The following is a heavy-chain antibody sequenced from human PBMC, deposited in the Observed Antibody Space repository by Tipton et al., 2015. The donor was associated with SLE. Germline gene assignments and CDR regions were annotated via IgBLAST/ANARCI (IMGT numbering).Heavy chain of an antibody. CDR2: INHSGST. D-gene: IGHD3-3*01. CDR3: ARDQGDLRFFDY. V-gene: IGHV4-59*01. CDR1: GGSISSYY. Sequence: TLSLTCTVSGGSISSYYWSWIRQPPGKGLEWIGEINHSGSTNYNPSLKSRVTISVDTSKNQFSLKLSSVTAADTAVYYCARDQGDLRFFDYWGQGTLVTVSS. J-gene: IGHJ4*02.